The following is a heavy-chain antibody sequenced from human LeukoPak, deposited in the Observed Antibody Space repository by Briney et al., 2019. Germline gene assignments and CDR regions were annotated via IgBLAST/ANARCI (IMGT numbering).Heavy chain of an antibody. D-gene: IGHD6-6*01. CDR3: WSYSSLFDY. Sequence: GGSLRLSCAASGFTFSSCGMHWVRQAPGKGLEWVAVISYDGSNKYYADSVKGRFTISRDNSKNTLYLQMNSLRAEDTAVYYCWSYSSLFDYWGQGTLVTVSS. CDR2: ISYDGSNK. V-gene: IGHV3-30*03. J-gene: IGHJ4*02. CDR1: GFTFSSCG.